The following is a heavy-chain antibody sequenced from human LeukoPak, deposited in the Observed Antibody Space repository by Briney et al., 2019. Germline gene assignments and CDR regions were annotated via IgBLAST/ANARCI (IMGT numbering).Heavy chain of an antibody. CDR1: GFTFSSYW. Sequence: GGSLRLSCAASGFTFSSYWMNWVRQAPGKGLEWVANIKQDGSENYYVDSVKGRFTISRDNAKNSLYLQMNSLRAEDTAVYYCARDLTSEWELLNWGQGTLVTVSS. CDR2: IKQDGSEN. D-gene: IGHD1-26*01. CDR3: ARDLTSEWELLN. V-gene: IGHV3-7*01. J-gene: IGHJ4*02.